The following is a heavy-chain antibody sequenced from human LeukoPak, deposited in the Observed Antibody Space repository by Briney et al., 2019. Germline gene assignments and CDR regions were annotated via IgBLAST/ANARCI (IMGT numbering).Heavy chain of an antibody. D-gene: IGHD6-19*01. CDR1: SVSISSYY. CDR3: ARDDERSGWPPYFDS. CDR2: FHYTGGT. V-gene: IGHV4-59*01. J-gene: IGHJ4*02. Sequence: SETLSLTCTVSSVSISSYYWSWIRQPPGKGLEWIGNFHYTGGTNYNPSLKSRVTVSGDTSKNQFSLKLSSVTAADTAVYYCARDDERSGWPPYFDSWGQGTLVTVSS.